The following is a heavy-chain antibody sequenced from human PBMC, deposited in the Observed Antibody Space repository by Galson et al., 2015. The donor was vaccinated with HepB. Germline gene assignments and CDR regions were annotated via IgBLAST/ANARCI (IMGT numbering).Heavy chain of an antibody. D-gene: IGHD6-19*01. CDR3: ARGAHAVAGNWFDP. V-gene: IGHV4-31*03. Sequence: TLSLTCTVSGGSISSGGYYWSWIRQHPGKGLEWIGYIYYSGSTYYNPSLKSRVTISVDTSKNQFSLKLSSVTAADTAVYYCARGAHAVAGNWFDPWGQGTLVTVSS. CDR1: GGSISSGGYY. J-gene: IGHJ5*02. CDR2: IYYSGST.